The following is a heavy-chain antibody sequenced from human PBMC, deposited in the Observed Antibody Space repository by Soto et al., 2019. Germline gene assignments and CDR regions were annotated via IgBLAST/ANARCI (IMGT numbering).Heavy chain of an antibody. Sequence: QLQLQESGSGLVKPSQTLSLTCAVSSGSISSGGYSWSWIRQSPGKGLEWIGYISHSGSTYYNPSLKSRVTISVDRFKNQFSLKLSSVTAADTAVYYCASGSHVPHYWGQGTLVTVSS. V-gene: IGHV4-30-2*06. CDR2: ISHSGST. CDR1: SGSISSGGYS. CDR3: ASGSHVPHY. D-gene: IGHD6-6*01. J-gene: IGHJ4*02.